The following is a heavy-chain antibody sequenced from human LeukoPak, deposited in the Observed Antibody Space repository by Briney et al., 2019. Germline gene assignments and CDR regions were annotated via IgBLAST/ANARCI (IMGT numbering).Heavy chain of an antibody. CDR3: AMFGLVAAIDS. V-gene: IGHV3-7*02. D-gene: IGHD5-12*01. CDR1: GFTFSSYW. J-gene: IGHJ4*02. Sequence: GGSLRLSCAASGFTFSSYWMTWVRQAPGRGLEWVANIKGDGSEKYYADSVRGQFTISRDNAKNSLYLQMNSLRAEDTAVYYCAMFGLVAAIDSWGQGTLVTVSS. CDR2: IKGDGSEK.